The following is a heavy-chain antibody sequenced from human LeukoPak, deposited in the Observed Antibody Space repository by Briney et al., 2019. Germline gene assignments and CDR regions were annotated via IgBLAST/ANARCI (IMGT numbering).Heavy chain of an antibody. CDR3: ASLRERSYYARGFDY. CDR2: IYYSGTT. D-gene: IGHD1-26*01. CDR1: GGSISSSPYY. Sequence: PSETLSLTCTVSGGSISSSPYYWGWIRQPPGKGLEWIGSIYYSGTTHYSPSLESRVTISVDTSKNQFSLKLSSVTAADTAVFYCASLRERSYYARGFDYWGQGTLVTVSS. V-gene: IGHV4-39*01. J-gene: IGHJ4*02.